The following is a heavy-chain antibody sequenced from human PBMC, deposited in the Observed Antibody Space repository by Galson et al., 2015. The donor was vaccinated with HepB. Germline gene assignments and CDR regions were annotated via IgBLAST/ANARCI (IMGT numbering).Heavy chain of an antibody. CDR3: AREVVYDFWSGYPYYYYGMDV. CDR1: GYTFTSYD. D-gene: IGHD3-3*01. J-gene: IGHJ6*02. Sequence: SVKVSCKASGYTFTSYDINWVRQATGQGLEWMGWMNPNSGNTGYAQKFQGRVTMTRNTSISTAYMELSSLRSEDTAVYYCAREVVYDFWSGYPYYYYGMDVWGQGTTVTVSS. V-gene: IGHV1-8*01. CDR2: MNPNSGNT.